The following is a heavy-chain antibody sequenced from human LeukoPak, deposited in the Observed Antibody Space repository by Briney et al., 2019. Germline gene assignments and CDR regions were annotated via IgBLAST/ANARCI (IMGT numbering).Heavy chain of an antibody. CDR3: ARISMVRGVNYGMDV. Sequence: GGSPRLSCAASGFTFSSYSMNWVRQAPGKGLEWVSYISSSSSTIYYADSVKGRFTISRDNAKNSLYLQMNSLRAEDTAVYYCARISMVRGVNYGMDVWGQGTTVTVSS. J-gene: IGHJ6*02. V-gene: IGHV3-48*04. CDR2: ISSSSSTI. CDR1: GFTFSSYS. D-gene: IGHD3-10*01.